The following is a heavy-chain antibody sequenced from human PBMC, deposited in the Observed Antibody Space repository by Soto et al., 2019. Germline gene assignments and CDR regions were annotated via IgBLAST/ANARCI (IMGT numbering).Heavy chain of an antibody. V-gene: IGHV4-61*01. CDR3: AAGEASSRNLAPYYLDF. CDR1: GGSVSNKTYY. Sequence: SETLSLTCSVSGGSVSNKTYYWSWIRQPPGKRLEWIGYVYYSGTTSFFPSYNPSLRSRVTISEDTSKNQFSLKLLSVTTADTAVYFCAAGEASSRNLAPYYLDFWGQGTLVTVSS. J-gene: IGHJ4*02. D-gene: IGHD6-13*01. CDR2: VYYSGTT.